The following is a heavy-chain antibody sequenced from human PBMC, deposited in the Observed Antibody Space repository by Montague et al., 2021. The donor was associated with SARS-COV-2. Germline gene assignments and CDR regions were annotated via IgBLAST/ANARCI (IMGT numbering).Heavy chain of an antibody. CDR2: IFENGDT. CDR3: ARYYERSWDV. J-gene: IGHJ6*02. Sequence: SETLSLTCTVSGVAISYGDWSWIRQPPGKGLEWIVTIFENGDTDHNPSLKSRVTVLEDTSQDQFSLRLSSVAAADTALYYCARYYERSWDVWGQGTTVTVSS. D-gene: IGHD3-16*01. CDR1: GVAISYGD. V-gene: IGHV4-4*09.